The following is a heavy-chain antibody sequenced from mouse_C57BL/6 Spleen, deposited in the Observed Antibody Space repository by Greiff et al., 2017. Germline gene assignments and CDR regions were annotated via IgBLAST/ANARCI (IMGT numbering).Heavy chain of an antibody. CDR1: GYTFTSYG. V-gene: IGHV1-81*01. CDR2: IYPRSGNT. CDR3: QFLLYGSSYFDY. J-gene: IGHJ2*01. Sequence: QVQLQQSGAELARPGASVKLSCKASGYTFTSYGISWVKQRTGQGLEWIGEIYPRSGNTYYNEKFKGKATLTADKSSSTAYMELRSLTSEDSAVYFCQFLLYGSSYFDYWGQGTTLTVSS. D-gene: IGHD1-1*01.